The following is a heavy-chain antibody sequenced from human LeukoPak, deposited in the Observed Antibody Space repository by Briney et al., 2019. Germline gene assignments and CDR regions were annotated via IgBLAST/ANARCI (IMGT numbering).Heavy chain of an antibody. J-gene: IGHJ4*02. CDR1: GYTFTGYF. V-gene: IGHV1-2*02. CDR3: ARGRHAEFLTPDFDY. CDR2: INPNSSGT. Sequence: GASVKVSCKASGYTFTGYFMHWVRQAPGQGLEWMGWINPNSSGTDYAQKFQGRVTMTRDTSISTAYMELSRLRSGDTAVYYCARGRHAEFLTPDFDYWGQGTLVTVSS. D-gene: IGHD4-23*01.